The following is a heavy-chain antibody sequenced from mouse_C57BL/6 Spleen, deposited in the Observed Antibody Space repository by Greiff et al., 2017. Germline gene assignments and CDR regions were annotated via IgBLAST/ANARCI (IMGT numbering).Heavy chain of an antibody. J-gene: IGHJ2*01. D-gene: IGHD2-5*01. CDR2: IDPSDSET. V-gene: IGHV1-52*01. Sequence: VQLQQPGAELVRPGSSVKLSCKASGYTFTSYWMHWVKQRPIQGLEWIGNIDPSDSETHYNQKFKDKATLTVDKSSSTAYMQLSSLTSEDSAVYYCARQGYSNPYYFDYWGQGTTLTVSS. CDR1: GYTFTSYW. CDR3: ARQGYSNPYYFDY.